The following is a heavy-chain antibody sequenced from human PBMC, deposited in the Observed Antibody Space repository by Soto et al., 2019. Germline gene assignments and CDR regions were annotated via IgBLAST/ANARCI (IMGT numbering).Heavy chain of an antibody. D-gene: IGHD6-13*01. CDR2: INPNSGGT. CDR1: GYTFTGYY. V-gene: IGHV1-2*04. Sequence: QVQLVQSGAEVKKPGASVKVSCKASGYTFTGYYMHWVRQAPGQGLEWMGWINPNSGGTNYAQKFQGWVTMPRDTSISTAYMELRSLRSDDTAVYYCARGEGSSWYNWFDPWGQGTLVTVSS. CDR3: ARGEGSSWYNWFDP. J-gene: IGHJ5*02.